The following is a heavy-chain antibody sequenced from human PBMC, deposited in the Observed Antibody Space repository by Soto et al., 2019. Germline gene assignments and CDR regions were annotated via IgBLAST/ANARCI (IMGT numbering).Heavy chain of an antibody. CDR2: TFYQPKWYT. V-gene: IGHV6-1*01. J-gene: IGHJ4*02. D-gene: IGHD1-20*01. Sequence: QLQQSGPGLVKPSQTLSVTCAISGDSVSTSSGAWSWIRQSPSRDLAWLGRTFYQPKWYTECLVSRTVRQISNADTSDIRFSLQLGSVTPEDTVVYYCARDGGGIIGSYCLASWGQGTLGTVSS. CDR3: ARDGGGIIGSYCLAS. CDR1: GDSVSTSSGA.